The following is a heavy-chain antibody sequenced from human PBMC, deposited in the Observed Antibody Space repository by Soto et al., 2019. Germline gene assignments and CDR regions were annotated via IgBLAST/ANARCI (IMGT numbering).Heavy chain of an antibody. J-gene: IGHJ4*02. Sequence: QLLESGGALIQPGGSLRVSCVASGFKFSAYAMTWLRQSPGQGLQWVSSISTSGNTTFYADSVQGRFTISRDNSRNTLYLQMRSLRAEDTARYFCAKSPQRVFAYFDIWGQGSLVTVSS. CDR3: AKSPQRVFAYFDI. CDR2: ISTSGNTT. CDR1: GFKFSAYA. D-gene: IGHD3-3*01. V-gene: IGHV3-23*01.